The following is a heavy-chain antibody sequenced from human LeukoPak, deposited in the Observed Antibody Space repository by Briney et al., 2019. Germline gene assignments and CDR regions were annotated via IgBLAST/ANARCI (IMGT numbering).Heavy chain of an antibody. Sequence: GASVKVSCKASGYTFTGYYMHCVRQAPGQGLEWMGRINPNSGGTNYAQKLQGRVTMTRDTSISTAYMELSRLRSDDTAVYYCARGRYSSGWYRGANWFDPWGQGTLVTVSS. V-gene: IGHV1-2*06. CDR1: GYTFTGYY. CDR3: ARGRYSSGWYRGANWFDP. D-gene: IGHD6-19*01. CDR2: INPNSGGT. J-gene: IGHJ5*02.